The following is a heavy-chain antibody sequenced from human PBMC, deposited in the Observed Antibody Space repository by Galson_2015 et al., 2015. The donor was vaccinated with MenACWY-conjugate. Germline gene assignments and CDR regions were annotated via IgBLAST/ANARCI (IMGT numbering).Heavy chain of an antibody. CDR1: GFTFSSYG. CDR2: IWFDGSKT. V-gene: IGHV3-33*01. D-gene: IGHD2-21*02. Sequence: SLKLSCAASGFTFSSYGMHWVRQAPGRGLEWVGTIWFDGSKTYYAEYVKGRFTISRDNSKNTLYLEMNSLKAEDTAVYYCARINGDYAVDIWGQGTVVTVSS. CDR3: ARINGDYAVDI. J-gene: IGHJ3*02.